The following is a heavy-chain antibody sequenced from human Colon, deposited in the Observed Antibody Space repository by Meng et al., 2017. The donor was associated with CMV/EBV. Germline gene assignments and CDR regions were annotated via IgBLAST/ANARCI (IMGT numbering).Heavy chain of an antibody. CDR2: ISGRGDYT. D-gene: IGHD2-8*01. V-gene: IGHV3-23*01. CDR3: AKDSKLGYCSTITCPSNDY. CDR1: GFPFSNFA. J-gene: IGHJ4*01. Sequence: GESLKISCAASGFPFSNFAMTWVRQAPGQGLEWVSSISGRGDYTYYADSVKGRFTISRDNSKNTLYLQMNSLRAEDTAIYYCAKDSKLGYCSTITCPSNDYWGQGTLVTVSS.